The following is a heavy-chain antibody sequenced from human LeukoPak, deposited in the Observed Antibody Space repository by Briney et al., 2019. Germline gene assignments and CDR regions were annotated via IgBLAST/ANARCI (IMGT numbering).Heavy chain of an antibody. J-gene: IGHJ4*02. CDR1: GFTFSSYA. D-gene: IGHD3-22*01. V-gene: IGHV3-23*01. Sequence: GGSLRLSCATSGFTFSSYAMSWVRQAPGKGLEWVSAISGSGGSTYYADSVKGRFTISRDNSKNTLYLQMNSLGAEDTAVYYCAKDPYYYDSSGRYYFDYWGQGTPVTVSS. CDR2: ISGSGGST. CDR3: AKDPYYYDSSGRYYFDY.